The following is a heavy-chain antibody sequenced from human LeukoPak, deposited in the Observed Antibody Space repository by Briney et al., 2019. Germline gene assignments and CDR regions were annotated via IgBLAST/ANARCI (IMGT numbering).Heavy chain of an antibody. CDR1: GFTFSNAW. V-gene: IGHV3-15*01. Sequence: GRSLRLSCAASGFTFSNAWMSWVRQAPGKGLEWVGRIKSKTDGGTTDYAAPVKGRFTISRDDSKNTLYLQMNSLKTEDTAVYYCTTHPYCSSTSCYSFWGQGTLVTVSS. D-gene: IGHD2-2*02. J-gene: IGHJ4*02. CDR2: IKSKTDGGTT. CDR3: TTHPYCSSTSCYSF.